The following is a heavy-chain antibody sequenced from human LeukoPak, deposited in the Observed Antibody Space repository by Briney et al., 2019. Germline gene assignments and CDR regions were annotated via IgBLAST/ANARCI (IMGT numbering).Heavy chain of an antibody. V-gene: IGHV3-11*01. D-gene: IGHD2-2*01. CDR3: ARDPRLPAAPDY. Sequence: KPGGSLGLSCAASGFTFSDYYMSWIRQAPGKGLEWVSYISSSGSTIYYADSVKGRFTISRDNAKNSLYLQMNSLRAEDTAVYYCARDPRLPAAPDYWGQGTLVTVSS. CDR2: ISSSGSTI. CDR1: GFTFSDYY. J-gene: IGHJ4*02.